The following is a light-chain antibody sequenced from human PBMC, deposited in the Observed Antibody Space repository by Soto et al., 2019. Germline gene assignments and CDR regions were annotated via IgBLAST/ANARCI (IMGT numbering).Light chain of an antibody. CDR3: QQYNNWPPWT. V-gene: IGKV3-15*01. CDR2: DAS. CDR1: QSVSSH. Sequence: EIVMTQSPATLSVSPGEGATVSCRSSQSVSSHLAWYQHKPGQAPRLLFYDASTGATGIPARFSGSGSGTEFTLTISSLQSEDFAVYYCQQYNNWPPWTFGQGTKVDIK. J-gene: IGKJ1*01.